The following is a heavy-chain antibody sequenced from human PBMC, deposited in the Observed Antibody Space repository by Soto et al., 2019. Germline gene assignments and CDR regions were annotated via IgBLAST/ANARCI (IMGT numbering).Heavy chain of an antibody. Sequence: GGSLRLSCAASGFTFSSYGMHWVRQAPGKGLERVAVIWYDGSNKYYADSVKGRFTISRDNAKNTLYLQMNSLRVEDTAVYYCARETGYSSGWRQDYWGQGTLVTVSS. CDR2: IWYDGSNK. CDR3: ARETGYSSGWRQDY. J-gene: IGHJ4*02. V-gene: IGHV3-33*01. CDR1: GFTFSSYG. D-gene: IGHD6-19*01.